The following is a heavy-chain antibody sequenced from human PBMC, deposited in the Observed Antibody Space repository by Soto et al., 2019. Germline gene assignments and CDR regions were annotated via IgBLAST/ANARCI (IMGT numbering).Heavy chain of an antibody. D-gene: IGHD3-3*01. CDR1: GYSFTSYW. V-gene: IGHV5-51*01. CDR3: ARHAEYYDFWSGYDY. J-gene: IGHJ4*02. Sequence: PGESLKISCKGSGYSFTSYWIGWVRQMPGKGLEWMGIIYPGDSDTRYSPSFQGQVTISADKSISTAYLQWSSLKASDTAMYYCARHAEYYDFWSGYDYWGQGTLVTVSS. CDR2: IYPGDSDT.